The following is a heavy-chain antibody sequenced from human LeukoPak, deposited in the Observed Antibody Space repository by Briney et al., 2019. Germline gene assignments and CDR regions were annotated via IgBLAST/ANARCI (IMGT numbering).Heavy chain of an antibody. CDR1: GFTFSSYS. D-gene: IGHD5-24*01. CDR2: ISSSSSYI. V-gene: IGHV3-21*01. CDR3: ARVEMATFDY. Sequence: GGSLRLSGAASGFTFSSYSMNWVRQAPGKGLEWVSSISSSSSYIYYADSVKGRFTISRDNAKNSLYLQMNSLRAEDTAVYYCARVEMATFDYWGQGTLVTVSS. J-gene: IGHJ4*02.